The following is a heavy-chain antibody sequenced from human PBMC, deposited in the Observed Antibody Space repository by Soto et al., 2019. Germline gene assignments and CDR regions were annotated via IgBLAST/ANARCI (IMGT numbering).Heavy chain of an antibody. CDR2: ISYDGSNK. CDR1: GFTFSSYA. D-gene: IGHD2-21*01. CDR3: AREGVTCGGDCFDY. Sequence: QVQLVESGGGVVQPGRSLRLSCAASGFTFSSYAMHWVRQAPGKGLEWVAVISYDGSNKYYADSVKGRFTISRDNSKNTLYLQMNSLRAEDTAVDYCAREGVTCGGDCFDYWGQGTLVTVSS. V-gene: IGHV3-30-3*01. J-gene: IGHJ4*02.